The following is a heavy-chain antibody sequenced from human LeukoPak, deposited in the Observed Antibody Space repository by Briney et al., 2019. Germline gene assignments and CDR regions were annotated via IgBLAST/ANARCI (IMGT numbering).Heavy chain of an antibody. CDR3: ASGRSSGFDYSNSYYFDY. D-gene: IGHD4-11*01. V-gene: IGHV3-7*01. Sequence: PGGSLRLSCAASRFTFSNYWMSWVRQAPGKGLEWVANIKQDGSEKYYVDSVKGRFTISRDNAKNSLYLQMNSLRAEDTAVYYCASGRSSGFDYSNSYYFDYWGQGTLVTVSS. J-gene: IGHJ4*02. CDR1: RFTFSNYW. CDR2: IKQDGSEK.